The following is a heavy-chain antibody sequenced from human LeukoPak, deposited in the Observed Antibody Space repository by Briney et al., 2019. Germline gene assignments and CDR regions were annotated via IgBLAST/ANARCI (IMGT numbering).Heavy chain of an antibody. V-gene: IGHV3-66*01. D-gene: IGHD1-20*01. CDR1: GFTVSSNY. CDR2: IYSGGRT. CDR3: ARDLNWNGDY. Sequence: PGGSLRLSCAASGFTVSSNYMNWVRQAPGKGLEWVSVIYSGGRTYYADSVKGRFTISRDNSKNTLYLQMNSLRAEDTAVYYCARDLNWNGDYWGQGTLVTVSS. J-gene: IGHJ4*02.